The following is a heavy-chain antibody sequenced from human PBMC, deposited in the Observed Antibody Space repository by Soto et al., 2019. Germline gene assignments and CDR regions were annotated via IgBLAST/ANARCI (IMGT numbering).Heavy chain of an antibody. CDR3: ARIYCSTTSCYYDY. D-gene: IGHD2-2*01. V-gene: IGHV3-7*01. CDR2: ISQGGSQK. Sequence: GGSLRLSCAASGFTFSSYWMSWVRQAPGKGLEWVANISQGGSQKYYVDSVKGRFTISRDNAKNSLYLQMNSLRAEDTAVYYCARIYCSTTSCYYDYWGQGTLVTVSS. CDR1: GFTFSSYW. J-gene: IGHJ4*02.